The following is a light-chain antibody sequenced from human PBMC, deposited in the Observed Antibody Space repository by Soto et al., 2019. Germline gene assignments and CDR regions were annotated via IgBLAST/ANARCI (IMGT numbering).Light chain of an antibody. CDR2: TNN. V-gene: IGLV1-44*01. CDR3: ATWDDSRNGV. Sequence: QSVLTQPPSASGTPGQRITISCSGSTSNIESHPVNWFQQVPGAAPKLLITTNNQRPSGVPDRFSGSKSGASASLAISGLQSEDEATYYCATWDDSRNGVFVTGTKVTV. J-gene: IGLJ1*01. CDR1: TSNIESHP.